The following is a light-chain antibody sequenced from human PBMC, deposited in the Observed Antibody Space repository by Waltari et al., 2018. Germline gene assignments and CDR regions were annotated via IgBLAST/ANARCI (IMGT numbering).Light chain of an antibody. V-gene: IGLV2-14*01. CDR2: EVS. J-gene: IGLJ3*02. Sequence: QSALTQPASVSGSPGQSITISCSGTSSDIGAYKHVSWYQQHPGKAPKPMIYEVSNRPSGVSNRFSGSKSGNTASLTISGLQADDESHYYCTSFTSSTTWVFGGGTKVTVL. CDR3: TSFTSSTTWV. CDR1: SSDIGAYKH.